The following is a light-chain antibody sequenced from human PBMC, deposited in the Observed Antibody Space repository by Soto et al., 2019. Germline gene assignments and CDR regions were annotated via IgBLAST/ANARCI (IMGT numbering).Light chain of an antibody. CDR3: SSYTSSSTYV. J-gene: IGLJ1*01. CDR2: DVS. CDR1: SSDVGGYNY. V-gene: IGLV2-14*01. Sequence: QSVLTQPASVSVSPGQSITISCTGTSSDVGGYNYVSWYQQHPGEAPKVMIYDVSNRPSGVSNRFSGSKSGNTASLTISGLQAEDEADYYCSSYTSSSTYVFGPVTKVTVL.